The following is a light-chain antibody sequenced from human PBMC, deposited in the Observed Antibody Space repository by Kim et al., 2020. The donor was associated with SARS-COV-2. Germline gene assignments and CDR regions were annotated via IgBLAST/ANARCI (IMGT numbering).Light chain of an antibody. V-gene: IGLV6-57*01. Sequence: NFMLTQHHSVSESPGKTVTISCTRSSGNIASNYVQWYQQRPGSSPTTVIFEDNQRPSGVPDRFSGSIDSSSNSASLTISGLTTEDEADYYCQSFDHSRQGVFGGGTQLTVL. CDR3: QSFDHSRQGV. J-gene: IGLJ3*02. CDR2: EDN. CDR1: SGNIASNY.